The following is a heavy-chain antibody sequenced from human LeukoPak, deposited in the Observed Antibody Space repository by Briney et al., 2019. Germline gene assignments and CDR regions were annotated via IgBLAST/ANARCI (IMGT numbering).Heavy chain of an antibody. CDR2: IYPDDSDT. J-gene: IGHJ4*02. CDR1: GYKFTNYW. D-gene: IGHD7-27*01. Sequence: GESLRISCKGSGYKFTNYWIAWVRQMPGKGLEWMGIIYPDDSDTKYSPSFQGQVTISVDKSITTAYLQWTSLKASGTAMYFCARLPLTGLDYWGQGTLVTVSS. CDR3: ARLPLTGLDY. V-gene: IGHV5-51*01.